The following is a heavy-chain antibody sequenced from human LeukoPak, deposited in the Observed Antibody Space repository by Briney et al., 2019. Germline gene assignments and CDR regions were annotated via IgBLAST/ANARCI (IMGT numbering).Heavy chain of an antibody. J-gene: IGHJ4*02. D-gene: IGHD3-22*01. CDR3: VKDYYYESSGYYRFDY. V-gene: IGHV3-64D*09. CDR2: ISRKGDST. Sequence: GGSLRLSCSASGFTFSSYTMHWVRQAPGKGLKYVSAISRKGDSTYYADSVKGRFTISRDNSKNTLYLQMSSLRAGDTAVYYCVKDYYYESSGYYRFDYWGQGILVTVSS. CDR1: GFTFSSYT.